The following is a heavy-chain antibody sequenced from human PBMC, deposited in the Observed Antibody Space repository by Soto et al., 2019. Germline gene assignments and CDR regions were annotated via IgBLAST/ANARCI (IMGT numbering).Heavy chain of an antibody. J-gene: IGHJ6*03. D-gene: IGHD1-26*01. V-gene: IGHV3-73*01. CDR3: TRHDAGISPTDYYYYYMDV. CDR1: GFTFSGSA. Sequence: GGSLRLSCAASGFTFSGSAMHWVRQASGKGLEWVGRIRSKANSYATAYAASVKGRFTISRDDSKNTAYLQMNSLKTEDTAVYYCTRHDAGISPTDYYYYYMDVWGKGTTVTVSS. CDR2: IRSKANSYAT.